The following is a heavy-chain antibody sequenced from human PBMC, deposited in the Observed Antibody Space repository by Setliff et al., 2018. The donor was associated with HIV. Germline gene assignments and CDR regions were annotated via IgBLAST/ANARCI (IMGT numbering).Heavy chain of an antibody. CDR3: ARETYYYDNPQYYYYYMDV. J-gene: IGHJ6*03. V-gene: IGHV4-61*02. D-gene: IGHD3-22*01. CDR1: GGSISSGSYY. Sequence: SETLSLTCTVSGGSISSGSYYWSWIRQPAGKGLEGIGRIYTSGSTNYNPSLKSRVTISVDTSKNQFSLKLRSVTAADTAVYYCARETYYYDNPQYYYYYMDVWGKGTTVTVSS. CDR2: IYTSGST.